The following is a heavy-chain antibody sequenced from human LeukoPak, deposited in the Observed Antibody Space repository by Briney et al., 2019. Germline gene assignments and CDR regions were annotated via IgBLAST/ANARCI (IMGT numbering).Heavy chain of an antibody. CDR3: ARGPQQDYDFWSGYYTDYYYYMDV. V-gene: IGHV4-34*01. J-gene: IGHJ6*03. CDR1: GGSFSGYY. CDR2: INHSGST. D-gene: IGHD3-3*01. Sequence: PSETLSLTCAVYGGSFSGYYWSWIRQPPGKGLEWIGEINHSGSTNYNPSLKSRVTISVDTSKNQFSLKLSSVTAADTAVYYCARGPQQDYDFWSGYYTDYYYYMDVWGKGTPVTVSS.